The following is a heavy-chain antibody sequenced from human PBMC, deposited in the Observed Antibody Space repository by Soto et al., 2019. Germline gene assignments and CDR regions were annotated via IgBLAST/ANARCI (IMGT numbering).Heavy chain of an antibody. CDR1: GFTFSSYA. J-gene: IGHJ4*02. Sequence: QVQLVESGGGVVQPGRSLRLSCAASGFTFSSYAMHWVRQAPGKGLEWVAVISYDGSNKYYADSVKGRFTISRDNSKNTLYLQMNSLRAEDTAVYYCARSRLRFLEWVYFDYWGQGTLVTVSS. D-gene: IGHD3-3*01. CDR3: ARSRLRFLEWVYFDY. CDR2: ISYDGSNK. V-gene: IGHV3-30-3*01.